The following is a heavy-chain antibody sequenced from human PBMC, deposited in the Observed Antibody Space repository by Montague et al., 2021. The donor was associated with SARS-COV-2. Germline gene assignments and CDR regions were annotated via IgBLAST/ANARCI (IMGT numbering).Heavy chain of an antibody. J-gene: IGHJ4*02. CDR1: GFSISSGYY. V-gene: IGHV4-38-2*02. D-gene: IGHD3-9*01. Sequence: SETLSLTCSVSGFSISSGYYWDWIRQTPGKGLEWIGSRYQNGATYYSPSLKRPVTILLDTSKNQFSLSLTSVTAADTAVYYCARSGEGIFDFSYFDSWGQGSLVIVSS. CDR3: ARSGEGIFDFSYFDS. CDR2: RYQNGAT.